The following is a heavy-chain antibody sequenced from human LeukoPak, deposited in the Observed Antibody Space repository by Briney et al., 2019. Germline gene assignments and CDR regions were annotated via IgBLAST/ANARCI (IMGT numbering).Heavy chain of an antibody. CDR3: ARHRVIAVAGTSVFDY. V-gene: IGHV4-39*01. Sequence: SETLSLTCTVSGGSISSSSYYWGWIRQPPGKGLEWIGSIYYSGSTYYNPSLKSRVTISVDTSKNQFSLKLSSVTAADTAVYYCARHRVIAVAGTSVFDYWGQGTLVTVSS. CDR1: GGSISSSSYY. J-gene: IGHJ4*02. D-gene: IGHD6-19*01. CDR2: IYYSGST.